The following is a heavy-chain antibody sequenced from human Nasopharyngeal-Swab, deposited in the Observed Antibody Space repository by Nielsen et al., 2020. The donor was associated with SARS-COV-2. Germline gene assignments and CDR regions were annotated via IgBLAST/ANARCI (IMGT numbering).Heavy chain of an antibody. J-gene: IGHJ4*02. CDR3: ARESYFDY. V-gene: IGHV3-48*04. CDR1: GFNFRDSW. CDR2: ISSTPTSI. Sequence: GESLKISCAASGFNFRDSWMHWVRQVPGKGLEWISYISSTPTSIYYADSVKGRFTISRDNAENSLYLQMDSLRAEDTTVYYCARESYFDYWGQGILVTVSS.